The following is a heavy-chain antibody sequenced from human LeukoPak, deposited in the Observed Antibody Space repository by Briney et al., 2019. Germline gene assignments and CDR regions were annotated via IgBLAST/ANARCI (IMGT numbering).Heavy chain of an antibody. J-gene: IGHJ6*03. CDR2: ISSNNGCT. D-gene: IGHD3-16*02. V-gene: IGHV1-2*02. Sequence: SSVKVSRKASGYMLTDYYIHRVLHAAGPGLESMGGISSNNGCTNYPQKFQGRVTMTRDTSISTAYMELSRLRSDDTSVYYCARDFYDYVWGSYRYTLGFYYYMDVWGKGTTVTVSS. CDR1: GYMLTDYY. CDR3: ARDFYDYVWGSYRYTLGFYYYMDV.